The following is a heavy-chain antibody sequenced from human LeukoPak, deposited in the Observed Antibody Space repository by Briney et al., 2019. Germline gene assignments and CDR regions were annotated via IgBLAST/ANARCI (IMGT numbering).Heavy chain of an antibody. V-gene: IGHV1-69*13. J-gene: IGHJ4*02. CDR3: ARETPGEYYFDY. CDR1: GGTFSSYA. D-gene: IGHD3-10*01. CDR2: IIPIFGTA. Sequence: ASVKVSCKASGGTFSSYAISWVRQAPGQGLEWMGGIIPIFGTANYAQKFQGRVTITADESTRTAYMELSSLRSEDTAVYYCARETPGEYYFDYWGQGTLVTVSS.